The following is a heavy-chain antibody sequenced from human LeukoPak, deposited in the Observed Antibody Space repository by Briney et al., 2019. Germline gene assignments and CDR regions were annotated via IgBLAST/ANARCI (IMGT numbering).Heavy chain of an antibody. CDR3: ARVDRYHFYLDV. J-gene: IGHJ6*03. Sequence: ASVKVSCKASEGTFRTYSVTWVRQAPGQGLEWMGGIIPIFGTPNYAQKFQGRVKVTTDDATGTAYMELSSLMSEDTAIYYCARVDRYHFYLDVWGKGTPVTVSS. CDR2: IIPIFGTP. CDR1: EGTFRTYS. V-gene: IGHV1-69*05.